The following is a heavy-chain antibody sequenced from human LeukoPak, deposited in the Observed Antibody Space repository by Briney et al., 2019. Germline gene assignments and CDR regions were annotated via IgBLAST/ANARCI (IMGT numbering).Heavy chain of an antibody. CDR2: ISYSGST. Sequence: SETLSLTCTVSGGSISSYYWNWIRQPPGKGLEWIGYISYSGSTNYNPSLKSRVTISVDTSKNQFSLKLSSVTAADTAVYYCARDGYNSVYFDYWGQGTLVTVSS. D-gene: IGHD5-24*01. CDR1: GGSISSYY. J-gene: IGHJ4*02. CDR3: ARDGYNSVYFDY. V-gene: IGHV4-59*01.